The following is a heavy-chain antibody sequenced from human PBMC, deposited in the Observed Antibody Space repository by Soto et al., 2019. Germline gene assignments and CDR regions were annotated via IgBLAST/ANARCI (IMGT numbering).Heavy chain of an antibody. D-gene: IGHD3-22*01. V-gene: IGHV5-51*01. CDR1: GYSFTSYW. J-gene: IGHJ3*02. CDR3: AKLNYYDSSGYRINDAFDI. CDR2: IYPGDSDT. Sequence: GESLKISCKGSGYSFTSYWSGWVRQMPGKGLEWMGIIYPGDSDTRYSPSFQGQVTISADKSISTAYLQWSSLKASDTAMYYCAKLNYYDSSGYRINDAFDIWGQGTMVTVSS.